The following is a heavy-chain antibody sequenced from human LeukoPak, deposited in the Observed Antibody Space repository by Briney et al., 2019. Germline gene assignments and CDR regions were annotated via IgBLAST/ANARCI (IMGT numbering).Heavy chain of an antibody. J-gene: IGHJ2*01. D-gene: IGHD2-21*02. Sequence: AASVKVSCKVSGYTLTELSMHWVRQAPGKGLEWMGGFDPEDGETIYAQKFQGRVTMAEDTSTDTAYMELSSLRSEDTAVYYCATHRHIVVVTSDWYFDLWGRGTLVTVSS. CDR3: ATHRHIVVVTSDWYFDL. CDR2: FDPEDGET. CDR1: GYTLTELS. V-gene: IGHV1-24*01.